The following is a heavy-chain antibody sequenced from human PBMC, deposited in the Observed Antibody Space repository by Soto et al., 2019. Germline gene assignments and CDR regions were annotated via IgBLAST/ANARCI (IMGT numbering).Heavy chain of an antibody. Sequence: GASLKISCKGSGYSFTSYWISWVRQMPGKGLEWRGRIDPSDSYTNYSPSFQGHFTISADKSISTAYLQWSSLKASDTAMYYCASGHLVVVPAAIPPDYYYYYYGMGVWGQGTTVTVSS. J-gene: IGHJ6*02. V-gene: IGHV5-10-1*01. D-gene: IGHD2-2*01. CDR1: GYSFTSYW. CDR2: IDPSDSYT. CDR3: ASGHLVVVPAAIPPDYYYYYYGMGV.